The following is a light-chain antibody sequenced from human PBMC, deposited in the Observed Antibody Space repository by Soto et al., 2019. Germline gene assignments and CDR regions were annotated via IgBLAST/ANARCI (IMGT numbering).Light chain of an antibody. J-gene: IGKJ1*01. CDR3: QQYCSSPRT. CDR2: GAS. V-gene: IGKV3-20*01. Sequence: ENVLTQSPGTLSLSPGERATLSCRASQSVSSFYLAWYQQRPGQAPRLLISGASSRATGIPDRFSGSGSGTDFTVSISRLEPEDFAVYYCQQYCSSPRTFGQGTKVDIK. CDR1: QSVSSFY.